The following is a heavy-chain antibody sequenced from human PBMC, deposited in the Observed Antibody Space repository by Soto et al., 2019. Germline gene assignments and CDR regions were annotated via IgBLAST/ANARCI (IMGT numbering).Heavy chain of an antibody. Sequence: GGSLRLSCAASGFSFTNFAMSWVRQAPGKGLEWVAGIGASGDITWYADSVKGRLSISRDNSKNTLYLQLKSLRFEDTAVYYCAKDDFTDRGDDYFDYWGPGTLVTVSS. CDR1: GFSFTNFA. V-gene: IGHV3-23*01. CDR2: IGASGDIT. J-gene: IGHJ4*02. CDR3: AKDDFTDRGDDYFDY. D-gene: IGHD2-21*02.